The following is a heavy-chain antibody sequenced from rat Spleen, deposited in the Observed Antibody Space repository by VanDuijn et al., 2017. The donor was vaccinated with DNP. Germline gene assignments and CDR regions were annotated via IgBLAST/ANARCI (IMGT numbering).Heavy chain of an antibody. CDR3: ARSPETSYIYFPWAY. D-gene: IGHD1-2*01. CDR1: GFSLTSYS. J-gene: IGHJ3*01. V-gene: IGHV2-6*01. Sequence: QVQLKESGPGLVQPSQTLSLTCTVSGFSLTSYSVGWVRQPPGRGLEWIAAISGGGNTYYNSPLKSRLSITKDTSKSQVFLKMNILQTEDTATYYCARSPETSYIYFPWAYWGQGTLVTVSS. CDR2: ISGGGNT.